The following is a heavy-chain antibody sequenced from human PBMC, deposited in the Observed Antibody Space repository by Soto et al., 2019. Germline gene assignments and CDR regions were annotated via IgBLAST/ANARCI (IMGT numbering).Heavy chain of an antibody. D-gene: IGHD2-2*01. J-gene: IGHJ4*02. CDR1: GFTFSSYA. Sequence: EVQLLESGVGLVQPGGSLRLSCAASGFTFSSYAMSWVRQAPGKGLEWVSGISTSGDSTYYADSVKVRFTISRDNSKNTLYLQMNSLRAGDTAVYYCAINSRYCSSTSCYADWGQGTLVTVSS. V-gene: IGHV3-23*01. CDR3: AINSRYCSSTSCYAD. CDR2: ISTSGDST.